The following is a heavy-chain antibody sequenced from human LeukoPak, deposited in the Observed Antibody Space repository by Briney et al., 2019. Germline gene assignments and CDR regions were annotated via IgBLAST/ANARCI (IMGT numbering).Heavy chain of an antibody. Sequence: SETLSLTCSVSGGSISTSYWIWIRQPPGKGLEWIGYIYNSGSTNYNPSFKSRVTISVDMSKNQFSLKLSSVTAADTAVYYCARPKYTDYDWPDWYFDLWGRGTLVTVSS. CDR1: GGSISTSY. V-gene: IGHV4-59*01. CDR3: ARPKYTDYDWPDWYFDL. CDR2: IYNSGST. D-gene: IGHD4-17*01. J-gene: IGHJ2*01.